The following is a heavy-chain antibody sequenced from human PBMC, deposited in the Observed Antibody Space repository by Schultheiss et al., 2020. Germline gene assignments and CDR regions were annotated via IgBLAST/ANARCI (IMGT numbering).Heavy chain of an antibody. Sequence: SETLSLTCTVSGDSISSGTYYWGWIRQPPGKGLEWIGSIYHSGSTYYNPSLKSRVTISVDTSKNQFSLKLSSVTAADTAVYYCARGRYCSGGSCYMMWFDPWGQGTLVTVSS. J-gene: IGHJ5*02. D-gene: IGHD2-15*01. CDR2: IYHSGST. CDR1: GDSISSGTYY. CDR3: ARGRYCSGGSCYMMWFDP. V-gene: IGHV4-39*01.